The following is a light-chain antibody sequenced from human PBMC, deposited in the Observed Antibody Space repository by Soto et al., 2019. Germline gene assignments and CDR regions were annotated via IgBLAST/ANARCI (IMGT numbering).Light chain of an antibody. V-gene: IGKV3-15*01. CDR3: QQYHNWPIT. CDR2: DAS. CDR1: QSVSSN. Sequence: ETVITQSPAKMSVSPLERATLSCRASQSVSSNLAWHQQKPGQAPRILMYDASTRATGIPARFSGSGSGTESTLTISSLQSEDFAVYYCQQYHNWPITFGQGTRLEIK. J-gene: IGKJ5*01.